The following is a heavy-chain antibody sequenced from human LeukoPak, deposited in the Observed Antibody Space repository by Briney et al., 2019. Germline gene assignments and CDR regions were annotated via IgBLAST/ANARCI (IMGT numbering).Heavy chain of an antibody. Sequence: SSETLSLTCIISGGSIISGGYYWSWIRQPPGKGLEWIGYMYHSGSTYYNPSLKSRVTISVDRSKNQFSLKLSSVTAADTAVYYCARAIPGGAFDYWGQGTLVTVSS. V-gene: IGHV4-30-2*01. D-gene: IGHD3-16*01. CDR1: GGSIISGGYY. CDR3: ARAIPGGAFDY. J-gene: IGHJ4*02. CDR2: MYHSGST.